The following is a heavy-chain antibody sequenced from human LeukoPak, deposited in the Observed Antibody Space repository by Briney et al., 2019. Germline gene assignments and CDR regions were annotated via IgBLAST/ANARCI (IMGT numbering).Heavy chain of an antibody. CDR3: ARHSDGYNWGFDY. D-gene: IGHD5-24*01. J-gene: IGHJ4*02. CDR1: GGSIGSSSYY. Sequence: SETLSLTCSVSGGSIGSSSYYCGWIRQPPGKGLEWIGSIYDSGSTYYNPSLKSRVTISVDTSKNQFSLKLSSLTAADTAVYYCARHSDGYNWGFDYWGQGILVTVSS. CDR2: IYDSGST. V-gene: IGHV4-39*01.